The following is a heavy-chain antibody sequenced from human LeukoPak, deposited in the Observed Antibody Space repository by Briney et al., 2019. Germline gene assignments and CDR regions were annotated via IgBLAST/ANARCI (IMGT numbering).Heavy chain of an antibody. D-gene: IGHD1-20*01. J-gene: IGHJ4*02. CDR2: IYHTGST. CDR1: GYSISRGYY. CDR3: ARAGWIITSAIDY. V-gene: IGHV4-38-2*01. Sequence: MPSETLSLTCGVSGYSISRGYYWAWIRQPPGKGLEWIGTIYHTGSTYYNPSLESRVTISVDTSKNEFSLNLNSVTAADTAVYYCARAGWIITSAIDYWGQGALVTVSS.